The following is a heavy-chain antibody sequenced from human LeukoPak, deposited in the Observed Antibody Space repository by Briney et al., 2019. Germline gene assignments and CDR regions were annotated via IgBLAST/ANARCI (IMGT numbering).Heavy chain of an antibody. J-gene: IGHJ4*02. CDR2: ISSGGRTM. CDR1: GFTFSDYY. D-gene: IGHD3-10*01. V-gene: IGHV3-11*01. CDR3: AKKIDSGSYPLDY. Sequence: GGSLRLSCAASGFTFSDYYMTWIRQAPGKGLEWISYISSGGRTMYYTDSVKGRFTISRDNAKNSLYLQMTSLRAEDTGVYYCAKKIDSGSYPLDYWGQGTLVTISS.